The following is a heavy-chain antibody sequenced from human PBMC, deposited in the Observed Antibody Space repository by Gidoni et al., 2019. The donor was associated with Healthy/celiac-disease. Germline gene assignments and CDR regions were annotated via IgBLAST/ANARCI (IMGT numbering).Heavy chain of an antibody. CDR2: IWYDGSNK. CDR1: GFTFSSYG. V-gene: IGHV3-33*01. Sequence: QVQLVESGGGVVQPGRSLRLSCAASGFTFSSYGMHWVRQAPGKGLEWVAVIWYDGSNKYYADSVKGRFTISRDNSKNTLYLQMNSLRAEDTAVYYCAREAGAYYDSSGSPFFDYWGQGTLVTVSS. CDR3: AREAGAYYDSSGSPFFDY. J-gene: IGHJ4*02. D-gene: IGHD3-22*01.